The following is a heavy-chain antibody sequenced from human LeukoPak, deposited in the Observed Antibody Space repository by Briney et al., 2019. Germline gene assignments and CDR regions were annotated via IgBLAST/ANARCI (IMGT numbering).Heavy chain of an antibody. V-gene: IGHV3-21*01. CDR3: ARDDFGSVVVPAAPRGGDY. D-gene: IGHD2-2*01. Sequence: GRSLRLSCAASGFTFSSYGMHWVRQAPGKGLEWVSSISSSSSYIYYADSVKGRFTISRDNAKNSLYLQMNSLRAEDTAVYYCARDDFGSVVVPAAPRGGDYWGQGTLVTVSS. CDR1: GFTFSSYG. J-gene: IGHJ4*02. CDR2: ISSSSSYI.